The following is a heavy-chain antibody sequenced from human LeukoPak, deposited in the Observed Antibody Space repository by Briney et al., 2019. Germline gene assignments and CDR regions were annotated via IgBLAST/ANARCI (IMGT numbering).Heavy chain of an antibody. Sequence: PGGSLRLSCAASGFTFSSYAMSWVRQAPGKGLEWVSGISGSGGSTYYADSVKGRFTIPRDNSKNTLYLQMNSLRAEDTAVYYCAKLSRVVVVARFDYWGQGTLVTVSS. CDR2: ISGSGGST. J-gene: IGHJ4*02. CDR3: AKLSRVVVVARFDY. V-gene: IGHV3-23*01. D-gene: IGHD2-15*01. CDR1: GFTFSSYA.